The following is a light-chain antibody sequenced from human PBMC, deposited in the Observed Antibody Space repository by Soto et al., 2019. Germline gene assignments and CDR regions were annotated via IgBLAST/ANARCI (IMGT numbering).Light chain of an antibody. J-gene: IGLJ1*01. CDR1: KNDIGVYDF. Sequence: QSALTQPPSASGSPGESLIISCTGTKNDIGVYDFVSWYQHHPGKAPRLIIYEVVQRPSGVPDRFSGSKSGNTASLTVSGLQAAEEADYFCRSYAGSNTDVFGSGTKLTVL. V-gene: IGLV2-8*01. CDR2: EVV. CDR3: RSYAGSNTDV.